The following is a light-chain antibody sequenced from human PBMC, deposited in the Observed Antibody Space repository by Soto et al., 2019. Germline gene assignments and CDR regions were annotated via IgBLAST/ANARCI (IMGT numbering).Light chain of an antibody. Sequence: QSVLPQPPSASAPPGQRVTITCSGASSNIGDNPVKWYHHLPGAAPTLLIYHNNQRPSGVPDRFSGSKSGASASLASSGLRSEDEADYYCSTCDDTLDDYVFGTGTQLPVL. J-gene: IGLJ1*01. V-gene: IGLV1-44*01. CDR2: HNN. CDR3: STCDDTLDDYV. CDR1: SSNIGDNP.